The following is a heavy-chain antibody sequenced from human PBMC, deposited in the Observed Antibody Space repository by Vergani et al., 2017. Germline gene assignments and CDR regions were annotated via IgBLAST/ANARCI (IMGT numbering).Heavy chain of an antibody. J-gene: IGHJ4*02. CDR2: IRSKTYGATT. CDR3: AVEIYDYGSSRDFDY. D-gene: IGHD4-23*01. V-gene: IGHV3-49*04. Sequence: EVQLVESGGDLVQPGRSLRLSCQTSGFNFGEYGVSWVRQAPGKGLEWIGFIRSKTYGATTEYAASVRGRFTISRDDSKGIAYLQMSSLKKEDTAVYRCAVEIYDYGSSRDFDYWGQGTLVVVSS. CDR1: GFNFGEYG.